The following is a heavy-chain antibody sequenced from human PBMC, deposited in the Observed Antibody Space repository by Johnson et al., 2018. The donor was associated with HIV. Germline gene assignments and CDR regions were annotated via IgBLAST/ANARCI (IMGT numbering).Heavy chain of an antibody. CDR1: GFTFSSYA. V-gene: IGHV3-30-3*01. CDR2: ISYDGSNK. J-gene: IGHJ3*02. CDR3: ARVGRGLGTDDAFDI. D-gene: IGHD1-14*01. Sequence: QAQLVESGGGVVQPGRSLRLSCAASGFTFSSYAMHWVRQAPGKGLEWVAVISYDGSNKYYADSVKGRFTISRDNSNNPLYLQMSSLRIDDTAVYYCARVGRGLGTDDAFDIWGQGTMVTVSS.